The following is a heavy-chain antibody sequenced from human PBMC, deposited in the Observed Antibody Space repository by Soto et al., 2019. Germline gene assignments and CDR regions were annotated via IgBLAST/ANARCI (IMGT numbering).Heavy chain of an antibody. CDR3: ANDSSGWYFAFDI. CDR2: ISAYNGNT. Sequence: AASVKVSCKASGYTFTSYGISWVRQAPGQGLEWMGWISAYNGNTNYAQKLQGRVTMTTDTSTSTAYMELRSLRSDDTAVYYCANDSSGWYFAFDIWGQGTMVTVSS. CDR1: GYTFTSYG. J-gene: IGHJ3*02. D-gene: IGHD6-19*01. V-gene: IGHV1-18*01.